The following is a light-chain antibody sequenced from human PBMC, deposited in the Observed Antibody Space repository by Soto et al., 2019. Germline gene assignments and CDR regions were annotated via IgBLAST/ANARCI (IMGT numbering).Light chain of an antibody. V-gene: IGLV2-14*03. CDR1: SSGRGEYKY. CDR3: SSYTTTTALYV. J-gene: IGLJ1*01. CDR2: DVS. Sequence: QSVLTQPASVSGSPGQSITISCTESSSGRGEYKYASWYQQHPGTAPKLIIYDVSNRPSGVSNRFSGSKSGSTASLTISGLQAEDEADYYCSSYTTTTALYVFGAGTKVTVL.